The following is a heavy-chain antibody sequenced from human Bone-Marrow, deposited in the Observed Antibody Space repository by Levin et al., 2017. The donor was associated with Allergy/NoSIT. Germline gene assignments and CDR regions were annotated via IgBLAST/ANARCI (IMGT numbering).Heavy chain of an antibody. V-gene: IGHV3-48*03. CDR2: ISSSGSTI. J-gene: IGHJ4*02. Sequence: GGSLRLSCAASGFTFSSYEMNWVRQAPGKGLEWVSYISSSGSTIYYADSVKGRFTISRDNAKNPLYLQMNSLRAEDTAVYYCARQLGNFWSGYNYFDYWGQGTLVTVSS. CDR3: ARQLGNFWSGYNYFDY. CDR1: GFTFSSYE. D-gene: IGHD3-3*01.